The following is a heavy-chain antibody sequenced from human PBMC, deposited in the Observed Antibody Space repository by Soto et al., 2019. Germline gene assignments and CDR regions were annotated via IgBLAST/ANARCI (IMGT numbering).Heavy chain of an antibody. CDR3: SRGSYYSSGSWYYHYGMDV. Sequence: EVQLVESGGGLVQPGGSLTLACAVSGFTFSDHYMDWVRQAPGKGLEWVGRTRNKANTYTTEYAASVKGRFTISRDGSKNSLYLQMNSLNTEDTAVYYCSRGSYYSSGSWYYHYGMDVWGQGTTVTVSS. V-gene: IGHV3-72*01. CDR1: GFTFSDHY. CDR2: TRNKANTYTT. J-gene: IGHJ6*02. D-gene: IGHD3-10*01.